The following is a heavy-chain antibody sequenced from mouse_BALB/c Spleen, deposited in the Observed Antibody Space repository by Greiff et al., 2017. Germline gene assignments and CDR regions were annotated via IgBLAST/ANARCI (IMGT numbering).Heavy chain of an antibody. CDR3: AREGYRYDGAY. CDR2: ISCYNGAT. D-gene: IGHD2-14*01. J-gene: IGHJ3*01. Sequence: LVKTGASVKISCKASGYSFTGYYMHWVKQSHGKSLEWIGYISCYNGATSYNQKFKGKATFTADTSSNTAYMQLSSLTSEDSAVYYCAREGYRYDGAYWGQGTLVTVSA. V-gene: IGHV1S34*01. CDR1: GYSFTGYY.